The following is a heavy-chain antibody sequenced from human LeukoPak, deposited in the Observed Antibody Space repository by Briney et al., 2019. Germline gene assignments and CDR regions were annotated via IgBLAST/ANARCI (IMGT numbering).Heavy chain of an antibody. V-gene: IGHV1-18*04. Sequence: GASVKVSCKASGYSFTSHYMHWVRQAPGQGLEGMGWSSVYNGNTNYAQKFQGRVTMTTDTSTDTAYMELRNLLFDDTAVYYCAKGRRVDADDHFDYWGQGTLVTVSS. D-gene: IGHD1-1*01. CDR1: GYSFTSHY. CDR2: SSVYNGNT. CDR3: AKGRRVDADDHFDY. J-gene: IGHJ4*02.